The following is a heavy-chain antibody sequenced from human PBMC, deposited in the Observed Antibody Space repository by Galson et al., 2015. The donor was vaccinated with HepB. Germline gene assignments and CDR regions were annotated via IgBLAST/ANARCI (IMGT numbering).Heavy chain of an antibody. CDR2: IYPGDSDT. V-gene: IGHV5-51*03. J-gene: IGHJ4*02. D-gene: IGHD2-15*01. Sequence: QSGAEVKKPGESLKISCKGSGYSFTSYWIGWVRQMPGKGLEWMGIIYPGDSDTRYSPSFQGQVTISADKSISTAYLQWSSLKASDTAMYYCAREGGYCSGGGCVRGYYFDYWGQGTLVTVSS. CDR3: AREGGYCSGGGCVRGYYFDY. CDR1: GYSFTSYW.